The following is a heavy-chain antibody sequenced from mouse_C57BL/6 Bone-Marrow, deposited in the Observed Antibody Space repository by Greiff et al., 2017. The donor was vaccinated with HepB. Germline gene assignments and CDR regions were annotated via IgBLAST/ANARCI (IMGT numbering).Heavy chain of an antibody. V-gene: IGHV1-50*01. CDR3: ARDYYGPNWYAMDY. CDR2: IDPSDSYT. CDR1: GYTFTSYW. J-gene: IGHJ4*01. Sequence: QVQLQQPGAELVKPGASVKLSCKASGYTFTSYWMQWVKQRPGRGLEWIGEIDPSDSYTNYNQKFKGKATLTVDTSSSTAYMQLSSLTSEDSAVYYCARDYYGPNWYAMDYWGQGTSVTVSS. D-gene: IGHD1-2*01.